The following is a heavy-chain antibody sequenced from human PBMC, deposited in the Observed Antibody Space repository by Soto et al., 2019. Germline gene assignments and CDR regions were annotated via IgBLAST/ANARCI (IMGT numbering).Heavy chain of an antibody. J-gene: IGHJ4*02. Sequence: QVQLVQSGAEVKKPGASVKVSCKASGYTFASYAISWMRQAPGQGLEWMGWISAYNGNTNYAQKLQGRVTMTTDTTTSAAYMKLRSLGSDDTAVYYCARDPPPPDCRGQGTLVTVSP. CDR3: ARDPPPPDC. V-gene: IGHV1-18*01. CDR1: GYTFASYA. CDR2: ISAYNGNT.